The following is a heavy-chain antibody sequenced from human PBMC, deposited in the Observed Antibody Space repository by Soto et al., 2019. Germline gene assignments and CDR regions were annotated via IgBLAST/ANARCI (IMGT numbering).Heavy chain of an antibody. Sequence: ASVKVSCKASGGTFSSYAISWVRQAPGQGLEWMGGIIPIFGTANYAQKFQGRVTITADESTSTAYMELSSLRSEDTAVYYCARDLNLEGNWNYVNWFDPWGQGTLVT. CDR2: IIPIFGTA. V-gene: IGHV1-69*13. D-gene: IGHD1-7*01. CDR1: GGTFSSYA. J-gene: IGHJ5*02. CDR3: ARDLNLEGNWNYVNWFDP.